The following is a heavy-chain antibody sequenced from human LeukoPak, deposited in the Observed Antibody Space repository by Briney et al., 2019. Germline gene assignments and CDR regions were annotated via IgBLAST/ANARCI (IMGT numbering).Heavy chain of an antibody. CDR1: GGTFSSYA. CDR2: IIPIFGTA. J-gene: IGHJ4*02. Sequence: SVKVSCKASGGTFSSYAISWVRQAPGQGLEWMGGIIPIFGTANYAQKFQGRVTITTDESTSTAYMELSSLRSEDTAVYYCAREYSGHDWSLDYWGQGTLVTVSS. V-gene: IGHV1-69*05. CDR3: AREYSGHDWSLDY. D-gene: IGHD5-12*01.